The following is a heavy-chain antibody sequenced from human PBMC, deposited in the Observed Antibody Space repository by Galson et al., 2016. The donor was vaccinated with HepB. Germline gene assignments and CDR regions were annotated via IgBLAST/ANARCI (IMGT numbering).Heavy chain of an antibody. CDR1: GGSFSGYF. V-gene: IGHV4-34*01. D-gene: IGHD5-12*01. Sequence: SETLSLTCAVYGGSFSGYFWTWIRQSPGKGLEWIGEINHSGSTNYNPSLESRITISVDTSKKWFSLRLSSVTAAGTAVYSCVRGSVPPGYTGYDTQIRYFDYWGQGTLVTVSS. J-gene: IGHJ4*02. CDR2: INHSGST. CDR3: VRGSVPPGYTGYDTQIRYFDY.